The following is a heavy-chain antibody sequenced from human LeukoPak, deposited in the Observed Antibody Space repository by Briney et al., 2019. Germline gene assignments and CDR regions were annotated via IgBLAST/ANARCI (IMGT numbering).Heavy chain of an antibody. V-gene: IGHV1-2*02. CDR2: INPNSGGT. CDR3: ARGDCSSTSCSIDY. J-gene: IGHJ4*02. CDR1: GYTLTGYY. D-gene: IGHD2-2*01. Sequence: GASVKVSCKASGYTLTGYYMHWVRQAPGQGLEWMGWINPNSGGTNYAQKFQGRVTMTRDTSISTAYMELSRLRSDDTAVYYCARGDCSSTSCSIDYWGQGTLVTVSS.